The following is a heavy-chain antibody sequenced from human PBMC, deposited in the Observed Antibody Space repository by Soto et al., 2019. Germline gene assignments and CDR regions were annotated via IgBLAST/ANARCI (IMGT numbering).Heavy chain of an antibody. J-gene: IGHJ3*02. CDR1: GFSFGSSW. Sequence: EVQLVESGGGLVQPGGSLRLSCVASGFSFGSSWMTWVRQAPGKGLEWVANIKKDGSQISYLDSVRGRFTISRDNAKNSLYLQMNSLRADATALYYCARDVSPGSSSLYLDAFDIWGQGTMVTVSS. V-gene: IGHV3-7*05. D-gene: IGHD6-13*01. CDR3: ARDVSPGSSSLYLDAFDI. CDR2: IKKDGSQI.